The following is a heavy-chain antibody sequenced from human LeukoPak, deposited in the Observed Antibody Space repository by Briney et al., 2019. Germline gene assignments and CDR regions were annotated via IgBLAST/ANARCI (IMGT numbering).Heavy chain of an antibody. D-gene: IGHD6-6*01. Sequence: GGSLRLSCAASGFTFSSYWMHWVRQAPGKGLVWVSRINSDGSSTSYADSVKGRFTISRDNAKNTLYLQMNGLRAEDTAVYYCARGGRIAARLRSFSYWGQGTLVTVSS. J-gene: IGHJ4*02. CDR3: ARGGRIAARLRSFSY. V-gene: IGHV3-74*01. CDR1: GFTFSSYW. CDR2: INSDGSST.